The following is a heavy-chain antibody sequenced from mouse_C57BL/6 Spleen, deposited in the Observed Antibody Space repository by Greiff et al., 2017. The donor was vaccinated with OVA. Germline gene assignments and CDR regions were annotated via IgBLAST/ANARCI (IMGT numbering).Heavy chain of an antibody. J-gene: IGHJ2*01. D-gene: IGHD2-5*01. CDR1: GYTFTDYY. CDR2: INPNNGGT. CDR3: ASPYYSNYVLDY. V-gene: IGHV1-26*01. Sequence: VQLQQSGPELVKPGASVKISCKASGYTFTDYYMNWVKQSHGKSLEWIGDINPNNGGTSYNQKFKGKATLTVDKSSSTAYMELRSLTSEDSAVYYCASPYYSNYVLDYWGQGTTLTVSS.